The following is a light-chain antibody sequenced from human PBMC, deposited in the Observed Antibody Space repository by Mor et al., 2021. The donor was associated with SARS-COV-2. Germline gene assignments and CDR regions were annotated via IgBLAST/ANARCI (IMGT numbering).Light chain of an antibody. V-gene: IGKV1-27*01. CDR1: QDVFNE. CDR2: GAS. CDR3: QKYNRAPPA. J-gene: IGKJ5*01. Sequence: RVTITCRASQDVFNEVAWYQQKPGKVPNLLVYGASTLQSGVPSRFSGSKSGTDFLTISGLLPEDVGTYYCQKYNRAPPAFGQ.